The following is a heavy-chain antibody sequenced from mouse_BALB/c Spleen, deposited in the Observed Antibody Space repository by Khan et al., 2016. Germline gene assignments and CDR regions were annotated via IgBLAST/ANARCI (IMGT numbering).Heavy chain of an antibody. D-gene: IGHD2-2*01. CDR1: GYSITSDYA. CDR2: ISYSGST. J-gene: IGHJ3*01. V-gene: IGHV3-2*02. Sequence: EVQLQESGPGLVKPSQSLSLTCTVTGYSITSDYAWNWIRQFPGNKLEWMGYISYSGSTNYNPSLKSRVSITRDTSKNQVFLQLNSVTTEDTATYYCARSFGYRGSAYWGQGTLVTVSA. CDR3: ARSFGYRGSAY.